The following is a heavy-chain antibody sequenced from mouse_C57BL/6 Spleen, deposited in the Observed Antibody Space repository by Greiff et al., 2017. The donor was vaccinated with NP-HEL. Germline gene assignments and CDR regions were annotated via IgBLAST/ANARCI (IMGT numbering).Heavy chain of an antibody. CDR1: GYTFTSYW. CDR3: ARGGFHSAMDY. J-gene: IGHJ4*01. CDR2: IDTADSET. Sequence: QVQLQQPGAELVRPGSSVKLSCKASGYTFTSYWMHWVKQRPIQGLEWIGNIDTADSETHYNQKFKDKATLTVDKSSSTAYMQLSSLTSEDSSVYYCARGGFHSAMDYWGQGTSVTVSS. D-gene: IGHD3-1*01. V-gene: IGHV1-52*01.